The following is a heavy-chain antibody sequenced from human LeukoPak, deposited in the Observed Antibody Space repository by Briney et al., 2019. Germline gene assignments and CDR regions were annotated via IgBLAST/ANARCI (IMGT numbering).Heavy chain of an antibody. D-gene: IGHD2-2*01. CDR1: GFTFSSYA. V-gene: IGHV3-23*01. CDR2: ISGSGGST. CDR3: AKRRSSTSRTDYFDY. J-gene: IGHJ4*02. Sequence: PGGSLRLSCAASGFTFSSYAMSWVRQAPGKGLEWVSAISGSGGSTYYADSVKGRFTISRDNSKNTLYLQMNSLRAEDTAVYYCAKRRSSTSRTDYFDYWGREPWSPSPQ.